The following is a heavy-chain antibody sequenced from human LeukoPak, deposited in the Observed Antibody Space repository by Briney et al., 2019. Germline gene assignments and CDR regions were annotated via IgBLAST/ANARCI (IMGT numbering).Heavy chain of an antibody. CDR3: ARRRRDSRVFDGGAFDI. D-gene: IGHD3-22*01. CDR1: GGSISSSSYY. V-gene: IGHV4-61*05. CDR2: IYYSGST. Sequence: KPSETLSLTCTVSGGSISSSSYYWGWIRQPPGKGLEWIGYIYYSGSTNYNPSLKSRVTISVDTSKNQFSLKLSSVTAADTAVYYCARRRRDSRVFDGGAFDIWGQGTMVTVSS. J-gene: IGHJ3*02.